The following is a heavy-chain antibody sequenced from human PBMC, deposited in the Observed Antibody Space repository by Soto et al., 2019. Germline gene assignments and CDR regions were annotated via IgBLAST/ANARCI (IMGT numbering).Heavy chain of an antibody. Sequence: QVQVVESGGGVVQPGGSLRLSCAASGFTLSTYAMHWVRQAPGKGLDGVAVISHDGRNNYYADSVKGRFTISRDNSKRTLSAQMNSLRAEEMAVYYCARDRDEDGGSSAAFDMWGQGTIVTASS. J-gene: IGHJ3*02. D-gene: IGHD2-15*01. CDR2: ISHDGRNN. V-gene: IGHV3-30*04. CDR1: GFTLSTYA. CDR3: ARDRDEDGGSSAAFDM.